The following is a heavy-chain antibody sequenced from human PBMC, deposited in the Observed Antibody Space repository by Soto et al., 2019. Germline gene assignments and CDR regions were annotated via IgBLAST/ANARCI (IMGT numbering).Heavy chain of an antibody. J-gene: IGHJ5*02. CDR2: IFYTGTT. CDR3: ARLVVVAPVANA. Sequence: PSETLSLTCSVSGGSISYNSYYWGWIRQPPGKGLEWVGGIFYTGTTYYSPSLKDRVTISVDTSKNSSSLNLTSVTAADRAGYFCARLVVVAPVANAWGQGTLVTVSS. D-gene: IGHD2-2*01. V-gene: IGHV4-39*02. CDR1: GGSISYNSYY.